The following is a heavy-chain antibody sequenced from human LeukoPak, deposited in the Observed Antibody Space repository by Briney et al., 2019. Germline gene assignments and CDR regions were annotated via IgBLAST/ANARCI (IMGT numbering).Heavy chain of an antibody. CDR3: ARGRGFNDFWSGYYAYYCYYYMDV. Sequence: SETLSLTCAVYGGSFSGYYWSWIRQPPGKGLEWIGEINHSGSTNYNPSLKSRVTISVDTSKNQFSLKLSSVTAADTAVYYCARGRGFNDFWSGYYAYYCYYYMDVWGKGTTVTVSS. J-gene: IGHJ6*03. CDR1: GGSFSGYY. V-gene: IGHV4-34*01. D-gene: IGHD3-3*01. CDR2: INHSGST.